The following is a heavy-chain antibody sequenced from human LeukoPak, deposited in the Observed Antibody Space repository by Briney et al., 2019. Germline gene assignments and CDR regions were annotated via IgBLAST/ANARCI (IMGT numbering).Heavy chain of an antibody. CDR1: GGSFSGYY. D-gene: IGHD6-13*01. Sequence: SETLSLTCAVYGGSFSGYYWSWIRQPPGKGLEWIGEINHSGSTNYNPSLKSRVTISVDTSKNQFSLKLSSVTAADTAVYYCATSLPTIAAAGTGVKDYWGQGTLVTVSS. CDR2: INHSGST. V-gene: IGHV4-34*01. CDR3: ATSLPTIAAAGTGVKDY. J-gene: IGHJ4*02.